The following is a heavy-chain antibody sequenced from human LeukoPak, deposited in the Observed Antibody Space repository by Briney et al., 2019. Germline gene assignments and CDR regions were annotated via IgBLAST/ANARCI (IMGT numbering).Heavy chain of an antibody. CDR1: AFTFSSYS. V-gene: IGHV3-21*01. CDR2: ISSSSSYI. J-gene: IGHJ4*02. Sequence: PGGSLRLSCAASAFTFSSYSMNWVRQAPGKGLEWVSSISSSSSYIYYADSVKGRLTISRDNAKNSLYLQMNSLRAEDTAVYYCARLAAAGTFDYWGQGTLVTVSS. CDR3: ARLAAAGTFDY. D-gene: IGHD6-13*01.